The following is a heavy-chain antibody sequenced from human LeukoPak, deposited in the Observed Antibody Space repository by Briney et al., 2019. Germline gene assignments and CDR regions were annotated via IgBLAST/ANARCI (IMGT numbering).Heavy chain of an antibody. Sequence: SETLSLTCTVSGGSISSYYWSWIRQPPGKGLEWIGYIYYSGSTNYNPSLKSRVTISVDTSKNQFSLKLSSVTAADTAVYYCERVNMGLAFDIWGQGTMVTVSS. CDR1: GGSISSYY. D-gene: IGHD3-10*01. J-gene: IGHJ3*02. V-gene: IGHV4-59*01. CDR3: ERVNMGLAFDI. CDR2: IYYSGST.